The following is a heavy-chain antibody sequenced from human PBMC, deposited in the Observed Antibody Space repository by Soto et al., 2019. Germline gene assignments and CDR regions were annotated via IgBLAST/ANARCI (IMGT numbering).Heavy chain of an antibody. Sequence: GASVKVSCKASGGTFSSYAISWVRQAPGQGLEWMGGIIPIFGTANYAQKFQGRVTITADESTSTAYMELSSLRSEDTAVYYCARGRPNTALLYYFDYWGQATLVTVSS. D-gene: IGHD5-18*01. CDR2: IIPIFGTA. CDR1: GGTFSSYA. J-gene: IGHJ4*02. V-gene: IGHV1-69*13. CDR3: ARGRPNTALLYYFDY.